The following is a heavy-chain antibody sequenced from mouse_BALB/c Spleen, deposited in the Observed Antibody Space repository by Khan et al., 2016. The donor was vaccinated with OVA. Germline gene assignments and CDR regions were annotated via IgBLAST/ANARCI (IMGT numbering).Heavy chain of an antibody. CDR1: GFSLTNYG. CDR2: IWSGGNT. J-gene: IGHJ4*01. V-gene: IGHV2-2*01. Sequence: QVQLQQSGPGLVQPSQSLSITCTVSGFSLTNYGVHWIRQSPGRGLEWLGLIWSGGNTDYNAAFISRLTISKDNTKSQVFFKLSSLQADDTAIYYCARRRGVHYNMDFWGQGISVTVSS. CDR3: ARRRGVHYNMDF.